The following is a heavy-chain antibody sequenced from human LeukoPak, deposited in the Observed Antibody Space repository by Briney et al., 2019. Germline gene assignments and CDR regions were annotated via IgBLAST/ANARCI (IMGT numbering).Heavy chain of an antibody. D-gene: IGHD2-15*01. J-gene: IGHJ4*02. CDR1: GGSISSYY. Sequence: PSETLSLTCTVSGGSISSYYWSWIRQPPGKGLEWIGYIYYSGSTNYNPSLKSRVTISVDTSKNQFSLKLSSVTAADTAVYYCARGRGVVVVVAATPDFDYWGQGTLVTVSS. CDR3: ARGRGVVVVVAATPDFDY. CDR2: IYYSGST. V-gene: IGHV4-59*01.